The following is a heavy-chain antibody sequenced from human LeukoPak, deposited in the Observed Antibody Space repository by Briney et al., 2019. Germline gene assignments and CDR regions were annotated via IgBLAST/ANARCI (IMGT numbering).Heavy chain of an antibody. D-gene: IGHD6-6*01. CDR2: MNPNSGNT. CDR3: ARGRAGVAARSRSYYFDY. CDR1: GYTFTSYD. Sequence: ASVKASCKASGYTFTSYDINWVRQATGQGLEWMGWMNPNSGNTGYAQKFQGRVTMTRNTSISTAYMELSSLRSEDTAVYYCARGRAGVAARSRSYYFDYWGQGTLVTVSS. J-gene: IGHJ4*02. V-gene: IGHV1-8*01.